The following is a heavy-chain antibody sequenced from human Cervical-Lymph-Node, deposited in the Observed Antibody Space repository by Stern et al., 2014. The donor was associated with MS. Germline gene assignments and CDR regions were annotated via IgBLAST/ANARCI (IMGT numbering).Heavy chain of an antibody. J-gene: IGHJ5*02. CDR3: TTPSASSGPVGTWFDP. CDR1: GYSVTDYH. Sequence: VQLVESGAEVKKPGASVKVSCTASGYSVTDYHLHWVRLAPGPGLELMGLINPNRGGTNYAQKFRGRVTRAGDTSISTVYMELSTLTSDDTAIYYWTTPSASSGPVGTWFDPWGQGTLVTVS. V-gene: IGHV1-2*06. CDR2: INPNRGGT. D-gene: IGHD6-6*01.